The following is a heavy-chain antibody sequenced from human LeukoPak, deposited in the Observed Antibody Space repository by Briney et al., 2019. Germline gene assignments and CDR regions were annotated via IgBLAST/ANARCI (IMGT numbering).Heavy chain of an antibody. J-gene: IGHJ3*02. D-gene: IGHD1-26*01. CDR3: ARGTKVGAETRGDVFDI. V-gene: IGHV1-2*02. CDR1: GYTFIGYY. CDR2: INPNSGGT. Sequence: EASVKVSCKASGYTFIGYYMHWVRQAPGQGLEWMGWINPNSGGTNYVQKFQGRVTMTRDTSMGTVYMELSGLRSDDTAVFYCARGTKVGAETRGDVFDIWGQGTMVTVSS.